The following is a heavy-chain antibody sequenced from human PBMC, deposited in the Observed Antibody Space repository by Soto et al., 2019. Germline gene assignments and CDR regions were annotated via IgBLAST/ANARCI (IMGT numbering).Heavy chain of an antibody. CDR2: IYWDDDK. J-gene: IGHJ4*02. CDR3: AHRGIFCSDGSCYSHPFDY. D-gene: IGHD2-15*01. Sequence: QITLKESGPTLVRPTQTLTLTCTFSGFSLSTTGVGVGWIRQPPGKALEWLAVIYWDDDKRYSPSVESRLTITKDTSRNQVVLTMTNVDPVDTATYYCAHRGIFCSDGSCYSHPFDYWGQGTLVTVSS. CDR1: GFSLSTTGVG. V-gene: IGHV2-5*02.